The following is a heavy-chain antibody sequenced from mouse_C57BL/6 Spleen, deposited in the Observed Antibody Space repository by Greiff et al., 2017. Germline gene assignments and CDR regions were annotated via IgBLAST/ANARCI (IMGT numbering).Heavy chain of an antibody. J-gene: IGHJ2*01. CDR2: ISYDGSN. CDR3: ASDGYYGDYFDY. Sequence: VQLQQSGPGLVKPSQSLSLTCSVTGYSITSGYYWNWIRQFPGNKLEWMGYISYDGSNNYNPSLKNRISITRDTSKNQFFLKLNSVTTEDTATYYCASDGYYGDYFDYWGQGTTLTVSS. CDR1: GYSITSGYY. V-gene: IGHV3-6*01. D-gene: IGHD2-3*01.